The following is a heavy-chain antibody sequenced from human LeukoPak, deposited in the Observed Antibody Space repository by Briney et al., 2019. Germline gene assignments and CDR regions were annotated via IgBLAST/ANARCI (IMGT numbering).Heavy chain of an antibody. Sequence: VASAKVSCKASGYIFTSYAMHWVRQAPGQRLEWMGWINAGNGNTKYSQKFQGRVTITRDTSASTAYMELSSLRSEDTAVYYCARDRSGGSSWSFDYWGQGTLVTVSS. CDR2: INAGNGNT. CDR1: GYIFTSYA. J-gene: IGHJ4*02. CDR3: ARDRSGGSSWSFDY. V-gene: IGHV1-3*01. D-gene: IGHD6-13*01.